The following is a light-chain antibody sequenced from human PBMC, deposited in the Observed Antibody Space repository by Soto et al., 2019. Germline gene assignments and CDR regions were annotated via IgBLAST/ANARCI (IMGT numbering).Light chain of an antibody. Sequence: QLVLTQSPSASASLGASVKLTCTLSSGHNSYAIAWHQQQPEKGPRYLMKVNSDGSYSKGDGIPDRFSGSSSGAERYLTISSLQSEDEADYYCQTWSTDIRVFGGGTKLTVL. V-gene: IGLV4-69*01. J-gene: IGLJ3*02. CDR2: VNSDGSY. CDR1: SGHNSYA. CDR3: QTWSTDIRV.